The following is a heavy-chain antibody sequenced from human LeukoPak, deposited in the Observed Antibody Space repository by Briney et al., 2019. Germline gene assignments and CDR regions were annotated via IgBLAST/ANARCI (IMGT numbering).Heavy chain of an antibody. J-gene: IGHJ4*02. CDR3: GQDY. Sequence: GGSLRLSCAASGFTFSSYEMNWVRQAPGKGLEWVANINQDGSERNYVDSVKGRFTISRDNAKNSLYLQMNSLRVEDTAVYYCGQDYWGQGTLVAVSP. CDR1: GFTFSSYE. V-gene: IGHV3-7*01. CDR2: INQDGSER.